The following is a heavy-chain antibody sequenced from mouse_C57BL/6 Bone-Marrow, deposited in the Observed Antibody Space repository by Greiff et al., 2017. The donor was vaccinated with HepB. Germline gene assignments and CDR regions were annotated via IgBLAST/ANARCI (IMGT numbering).Heavy chain of an antibody. CDR1: GFTFSSYA. J-gene: IGHJ2*01. Sequence: EVKLMESGGGLVKPGGSLKLSCAASGFTFSSYAMSWVRQTPEKRLEWVATISDGGSYTYYPDNVKGRFTISRDNAKNNLYMQMSHLKSEDTAMYYCARDDYDYFDYWGQGTTLTVSS. CDR2: ISDGGSYT. D-gene: IGHD2-4*01. CDR3: ARDDYDYFDY. V-gene: IGHV5-4*01.